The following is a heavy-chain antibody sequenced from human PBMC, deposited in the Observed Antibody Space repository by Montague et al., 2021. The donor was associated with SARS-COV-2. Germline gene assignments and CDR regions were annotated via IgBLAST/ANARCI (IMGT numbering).Heavy chain of an antibody. CDR2: TYYSGST. J-gene: IGHJ5*02. D-gene: IGHD2-15*01. Sequence: SETLSLTCTVSGGSISSYYWSWIRQPPGKGLEWIGYTYYSGSTNYNPSLKSRVTISVDTSKNQFSLKLSSVTAADTAVYYCARALYCSGGSCYPNWFDPWGPGTLVTVSS. CDR3: ARALYCSGGSCYPNWFDP. V-gene: IGHV4-59*01. CDR1: GGSISSYY.